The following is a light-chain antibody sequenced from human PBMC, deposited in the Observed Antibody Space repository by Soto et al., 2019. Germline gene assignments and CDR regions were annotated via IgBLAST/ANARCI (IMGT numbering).Light chain of an antibody. V-gene: IGLV2-14*01. CDR3: TAFSANSVYL. CDR2: GVH. CDR1: FNNIGTYDY. Sequence: QCALTQPVPMSGTPEWSLTFSCTGKFNNIGTYDYVCWYQQHPGKAPRLLIHGVHNRSPGISGRFSASKSGLTASLTISRLQAEDEADYYCTAFSANSVYLFGHGTKVTV. J-gene: IGLJ1*01.